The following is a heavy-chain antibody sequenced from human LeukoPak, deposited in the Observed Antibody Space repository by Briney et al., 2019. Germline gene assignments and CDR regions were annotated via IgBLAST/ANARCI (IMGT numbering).Heavy chain of an antibody. D-gene: IGHD3-22*01. Sequence: GASVKVSCKASGGTFSSYAISWVRQAPGQGLEWMGRIIPILGIANYAQKFQGRVTITADKSTSTAYMALSSVRSEDTVVYYCAIPPYYSDSSGYYDEDRPVYWGQGTLVTVSS. J-gene: IGHJ4*02. CDR1: GGTFSSYA. V-gene: IGHV1-69*04. CDR2: IIPILGIA. CDR3: AIPPYYSDSSGYYDEDRPVY.